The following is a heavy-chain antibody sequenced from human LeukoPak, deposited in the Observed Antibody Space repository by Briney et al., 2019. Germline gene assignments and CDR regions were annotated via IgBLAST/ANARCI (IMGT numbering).Heavy chain of an antibody. Sequence: SQTLSLTCAISGESVSTNSAAWNWIRQSPSRGLEWLGRTYYTSKWYNDYALSMKGLITINPDTSKNQFSLQLNSVTPEDTALYYCARGTRDGYNPTFDYWGQGTLVTVSS. V-gene: IGHV6-1*01. CDR1: GESVSTNSAA. CDR3: ARGTRDGYNPTFDY. J-gene: IGHJ4*02. D-gene: IGHD5-24*01. CDR2: TYYTSKWYN.